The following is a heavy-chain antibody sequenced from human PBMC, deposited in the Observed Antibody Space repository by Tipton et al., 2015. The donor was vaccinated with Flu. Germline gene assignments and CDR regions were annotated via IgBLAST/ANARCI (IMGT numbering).Heavy chain of an antibody. V-gene: IGHV4-39*07. CDR2: IYYSGTT. D-gene: IGHD1-1*01. J-gene: IGHJ6*02. CDR1: GDSISTTIYY. CDR3: ARGLWNDRRAYYYYGVDV. Sequence: TLSLTCTVSGDSISTTIYYWGWVRQPPGKGLEWIGSIYYSGTTYYNPSLKSRVTISVDSSKNEFSLTLASLTAADTAVYYCARGLWNDRRAYYYYGVDVWGQGTTVNVSS.